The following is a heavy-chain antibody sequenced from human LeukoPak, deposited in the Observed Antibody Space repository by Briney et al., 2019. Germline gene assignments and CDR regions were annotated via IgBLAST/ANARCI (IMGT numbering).Heavy chain of an antibody. CDR1: GFTFSRYW. D-gene: IGHD3-10*01. CDR3: ARVALGSYNWFDP. J-gene: IGHJ5*02. V-gene: IGHV3-74*01. CDR2: ISPDGSRT. Sequence: GGSLRLSCAASGFTFSRYWMHWVRQAPGKGLVWVSRISPDGSRTTYADSVKGRFTISRDNAKNTVYLQMNSLRAEDTAVYYCARVALGSYNWFDPWGQGTLVTVSS.